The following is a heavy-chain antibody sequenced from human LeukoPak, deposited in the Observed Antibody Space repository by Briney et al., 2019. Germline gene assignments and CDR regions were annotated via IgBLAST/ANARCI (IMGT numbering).Heavy chain of an antibody. CDR1: GGSISSYY. V-gene: IGHV4-59*06. D-gene: IGHD3-22*01. J-gene: IGHJ4*02. CDR3: ARGGVYYDT. Sequence: SETLSLTCTVSGGSISSYYWSWIRQHPGTGLEWIGYISYSGGTYYNPSLMSRVTISVDTSKSQFSLKLSSVTAADTAVYYCARGGVYYDTWGQGSLVTVSS. CDR2: ISYSGGT.